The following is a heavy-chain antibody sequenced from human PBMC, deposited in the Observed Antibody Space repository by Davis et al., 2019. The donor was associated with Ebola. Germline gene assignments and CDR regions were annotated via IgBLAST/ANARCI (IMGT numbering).Heavy chain of an antibody. Sequence: SETLSLTCAVYGGTFSDYYWSWIRQPPGKGLEWIGEVDHSGSTNYNPSLKSRVTISVDTSKNQFSLKLSSVTAADTAVYYCARGRPDIVVVPAAIGGGLVDYWGQGTLVTVSS. J-gene: IGHJ4*02. CDR2: VDHSGST. CDR1: GGTFSDYY. CDR3: ARGRPDIVVVPAAIGGGLVDY. V-gene: IGHV4-34*01. D-gene: IGHD2-2*01.